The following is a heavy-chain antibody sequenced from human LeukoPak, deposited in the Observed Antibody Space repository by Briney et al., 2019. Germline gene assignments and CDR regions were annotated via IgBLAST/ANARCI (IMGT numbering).Heavy chain of an antibody. CDR3: ARHGVGATTFQYYYNYMDV. CDR2: IYPSDSVT. D-gene: IGHD1-26*01. V-gene: IGHV5-51*01. Sequence: PGESLKISCKGSGYSFSGYWLVWVRQLPGKGLEWMGIIYPSDSVTRYSPSFQGQVTFSVDKSIATAYLQWNSLKASDTAMYYCARHGVGATTFQYYYNYMDVWGQGTTVTVSS. J-gene: IGHJ6*02. CDR1: GYSFSGYW.